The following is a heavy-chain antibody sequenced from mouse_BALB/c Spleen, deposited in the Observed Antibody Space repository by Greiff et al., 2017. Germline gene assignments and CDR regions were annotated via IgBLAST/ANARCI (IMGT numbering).Heavy chain of an antibody. D-gene: IGHD2-14*01. CDR2: IWGDGST. J-gene: IGHJ3*01. CDR1: GFSLTGYG. CDR3: ARADYRYDGAPWFAY. Sequence: QVQLKDSGPGLVAPSQSLSITCTVSGFSLTGYGVNWVRQPPGKGLEWLGMIWGDGSTDYNSALKSRLSISKDNSKSQVFLKMNSLQTDDTARYYCARADYRYDGAPWFAYWGQGTLVTVSA. V-gene: IGHV2-6-7*01.